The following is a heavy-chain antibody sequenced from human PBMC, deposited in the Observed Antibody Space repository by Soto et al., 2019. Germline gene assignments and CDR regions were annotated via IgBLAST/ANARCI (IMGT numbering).Heavy chain of an antibody. CDR1: GGAISRFY. J-gene: IGHJ4*02. CDR2: TYYTGIT. CDR3: ARGAVLDY. Sequence: PSETLSLTCTVSGGAISRFYWSWIRQPPGKGLEWIGNTYYTGITNYSPSLKGRVAISVDSSKNQFSLKLSSVTAADTAVYYCARGAVLDYWGQGILVTVSS. V-gene: IGHV4-59*01. D-gene: IGHD3-10*01.